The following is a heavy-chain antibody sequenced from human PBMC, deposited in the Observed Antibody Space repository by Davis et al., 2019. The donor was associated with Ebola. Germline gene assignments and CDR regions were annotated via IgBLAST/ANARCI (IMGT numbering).Heavy chain of an antibody. D-gene: IGHD3-9*01. J-gene: IGHJ4*02. CDR3: ARGILF. CDR1: GFTFSSYA. V-gene: IGHV3-23*03. CDR2: IYSGGST. Sequence: GESLKISCAASGFTFSSYAMSWVRQAPGKGLEWVSVIYSGGSTHYADSVKGRFTISRDNSKSTLYLQMDSLRIEDTAVYYCARGILFWSQGTLVTVSS.